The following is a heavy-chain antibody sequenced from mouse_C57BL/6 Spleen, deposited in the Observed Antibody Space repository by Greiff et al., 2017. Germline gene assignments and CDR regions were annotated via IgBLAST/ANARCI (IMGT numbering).Heavy chain of an antibody. CDR3: ARGGTVVFCY. V-gene: IGHV14-3*01. Sequence: VQLQQSVAELVRPGASVKLSCTASGFNFKNTYMHWVKQRPEKGLEWIGRIDPAHGNTKYAPKFQGTATITADPSSNKAYLQISSLTAEDTAIYYCARGGTVVFCYWGQGTTLTVST. D-gene: IGHD1-1*01. J-gene: IGHJ2*01. CDR1: GFNFKNTY. CDR2: IDPAHGNT.